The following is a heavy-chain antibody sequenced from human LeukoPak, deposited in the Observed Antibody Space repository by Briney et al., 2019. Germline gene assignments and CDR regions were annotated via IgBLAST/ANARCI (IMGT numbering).Heavy chain of an antibody. CDR2: IRSDGSDK. CDR1: GFTFGSYG. Sequence: PGGSPRLSCAASGFTFGSYGMYWVRQAPGKGLEWVAFIRSDGSDKYYADSVKGRVTVSRDNSKNTLFLQMSSLRAEDTAVYYCARVLSTPSGPSFDYWGQGTLVTVSS. J-gene: IGHJ4*02. V-gene: IGHV3-30*02. CDR3: ARVLSTPSGPSFDY. D-gene: IGHD3-10*01.